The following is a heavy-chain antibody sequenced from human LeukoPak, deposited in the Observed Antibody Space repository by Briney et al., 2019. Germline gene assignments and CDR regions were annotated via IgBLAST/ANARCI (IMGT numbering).Heavy chain of an antibody. CDR2: IYYSGST. Sequence: PSETLSLTCTVSGGSISSYYWSWLRQPPGKGLEWIGYIYYSGSTNYNPSLKSRVNISVDTSKNQFSLKLSSVTAADTAVYYCARVRYCSSTSCYTYYYYMDVWGKGTTVTVP. CDR3: ARVRYCSSTSCYTYYYYMDV. J-gene: IGHJ6*03. D-gene: IGHD2-2*02. V-gene: IGHV4-59*01. CDR1: GGSISSYY.